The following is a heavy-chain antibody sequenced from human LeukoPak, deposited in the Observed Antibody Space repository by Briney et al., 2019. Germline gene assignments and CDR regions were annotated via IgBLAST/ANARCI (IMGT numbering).Heavy chain of an antibody. V-gene: IGHV1-69*13. CDR2: IIPIFGTA. D-gene: IGHD3-3*01. CDR1: GGTFSSYA. J-gene: IGHJ3*02. Sequence: SVKVSCKASGGTFSSYAISWVRQAPGQGLEWMGGIIPIFGTANYAQKFQGRVTITADESTSTAYMEMSSLRSEDTAVYYCARDYDFWSGYYHNPHANDAFDIWGQGTMVTVSS. CDR3: ARDYDFWSGYYHNPHANDAFDI.